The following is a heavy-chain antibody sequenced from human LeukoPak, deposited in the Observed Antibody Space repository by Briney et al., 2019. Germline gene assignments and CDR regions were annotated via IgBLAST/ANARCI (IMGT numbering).Heavy chain of an antibody. J-gene: IGHJ4*02. CDR3: AHTRGGGDCCGFDY. D-gene: IGHD2-21*02. Sequence: GSGPTLVNPTQTLTLTCTFSGFSLSTSGVGVGWIRQPPGKALEWLALIYWDDDKRYSPSLKSRLTITKDTSKNQVVLTMTNMAPVDTATYHCAHTRGGGDCCGFDYWGQGNPVTVSS. CDR2: IYWDDDK. V-gene: IGHV2-5*02. CDR1: GFSLSTSGVG.